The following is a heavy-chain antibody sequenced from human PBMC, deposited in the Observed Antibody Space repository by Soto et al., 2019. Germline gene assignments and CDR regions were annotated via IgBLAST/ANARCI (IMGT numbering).Heavy chain of an antibody. J-gene: IGHJ4*01. V-gene: IGHV1-18*01. Sequence: ASVKVSCKASGYIFITYGISWVRQAPGQGLEWMGWISTYNGNTNYAQKVQGRVTMTTDTSTSTAYMELRSLRSDDTAVYYCARAFAPGYSSGWEPFDYWG. CDR1: GYIFITYG. D-gene: IGHD6-19*01. CDR2: ISTYNGNT. CDR3: ARAFAPGYSSGWEPFDY.